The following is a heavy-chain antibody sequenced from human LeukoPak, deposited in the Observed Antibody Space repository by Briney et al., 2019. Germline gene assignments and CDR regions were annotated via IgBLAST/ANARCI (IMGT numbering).Heavy chain of an antibody. CDR2: IWYDGSNK. J-gene: IGHJ4*02. V-gene: IGHV3-33*01. Sequence: GGSLRLSCAASGFTFSSYGMHWVRQAPGKGLEWVAVIWYDGSNKYYADSVRGRFTISRGNSKNTLYLQMNSLRAEDTAVYYCARYKSGYDFDYWGQGTLVTVSS. CDR3: ARYKSGYDFDY. CDR1: GFTFSSYG. D-gene: IGHD5-12*01.